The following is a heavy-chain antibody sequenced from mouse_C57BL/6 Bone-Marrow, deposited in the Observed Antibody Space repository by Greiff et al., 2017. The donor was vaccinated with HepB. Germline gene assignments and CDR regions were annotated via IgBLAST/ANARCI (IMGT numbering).Heavy chain of an antibody. CDR1: GYTFTSYW. CDR3: ARPYDYDYYAMDY. J-gene: IGHJ4*01. CDR2: IDPSDSYT. D-gene: IGHD2-4*01. Sequence: QVQLQQPGAELVKPGASVKLSCKASGYTFTSYWMQWVKQRPGQGLEWIGEIDPSDSYTNYNQKFKGKATLTVDTSSSTADMQLSSLTSEDSAVYYCARPYDYDYYAMDYWGQGTSVTVSS. V-gene: IGHV1-50*01.